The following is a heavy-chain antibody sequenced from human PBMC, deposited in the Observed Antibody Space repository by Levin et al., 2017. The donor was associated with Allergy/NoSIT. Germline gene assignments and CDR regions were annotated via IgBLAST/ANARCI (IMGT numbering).Heavy chain of an antibody. CDR1: GFIFSGYG. J-gene: IGHJ4*02. V-gene: IGHV3-33*01. Sequence: GGSLRLSCVASGFIFSGYGMHWVRQAPGKGLEWVAVIWYDGTNTYYADSVKGRFTISRDNSKNTVYLQMNSLRVEDTALYYCARQSPTFDYWGQGTLVTVSS. CDR2: IWYDGTNT. CDR3: ARQSPTFDY.